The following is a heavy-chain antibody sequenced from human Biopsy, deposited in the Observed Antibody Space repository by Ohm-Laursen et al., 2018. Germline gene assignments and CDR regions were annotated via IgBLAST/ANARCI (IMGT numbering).Heavy chain of an antibody. CDR2: IRSKAKSYAT. V-gene: IGHV3-73*01. D-gene: IGHD3-10*01. J-gene: IGHJ4*02. CDR3: ALEGAGFDN. CDR1: GFTFSASA. Sequence: SLRLSCAASGFTFSASAVHWVRQASGKGLEWVGRIRSKAKSYATAYAASVTGRFTISRDDSKNTTYLQMNSLKTEDTAGYWGALEGAGFDNWGQGTLVTVSS.